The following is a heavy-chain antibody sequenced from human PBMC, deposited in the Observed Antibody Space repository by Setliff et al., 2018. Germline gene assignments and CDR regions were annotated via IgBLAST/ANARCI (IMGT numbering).Heavy chain of an antibody. V-gene: IGHV4-39*01. Sequence: SETLSLTCTVSGGSISNSTFYWGWIRQPPGKGLEWIGSINYYGSIFDDGTTYSTYYNASLKSRLTISVDTSKNQFSLKLRSVTAADTAVYYCARTGTYRYFDYWGQGILVTVSS. CDR1: GGSISNSTFY. J-gene: IGHJ4*02. CDR3: ARTGTYRYFDY. CDR2: INYYGSIFDDGTTYST. D-gene: IGHD1-1*01.